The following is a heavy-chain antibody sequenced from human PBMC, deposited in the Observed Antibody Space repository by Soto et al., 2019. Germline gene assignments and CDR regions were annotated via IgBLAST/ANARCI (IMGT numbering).Heavy chain of an antibody. CDR1: GYTFTSYD. D-gene: IGHD6-19*01. J-gene: IGHJ4*02. V-gene: IGHV1-8*01. Sequence: QVQLVQSGAEVKKPGASVKVSCKASGYTFTSYDINWVRQATGQGLESMGWMNPTSGNTGYAQKIKGIVTMTRNTSISTDYMELSSLRSEDAAVYYCARDRGVAGFDYWGQGTLGTVSS. CDR3: ARDRGVAGFDY. CDR2: MNPTSGNT.